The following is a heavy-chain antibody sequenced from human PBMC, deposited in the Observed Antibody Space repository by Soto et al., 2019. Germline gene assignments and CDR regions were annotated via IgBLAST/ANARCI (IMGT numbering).Heavy chain of an antibody. CDR1: VFTLSNYW. CDR2: IKQDGSEK. V-gene: IGHV3-7*01. D-gene: IGHD6-19*01. CDR3: ARDADASGWYHYGMDV. J-gene: IGHJ6*02. Sequence: PWWSLRLSCSASVFTLSNYWMNWVRQAPGKGLEWVANIKQDGSEKYYVDSVKGRFFISRDNAKNSLYLQLNSLRVEDTAVYYCARDADASGWYHYGMDVWGQGTLVTVS.